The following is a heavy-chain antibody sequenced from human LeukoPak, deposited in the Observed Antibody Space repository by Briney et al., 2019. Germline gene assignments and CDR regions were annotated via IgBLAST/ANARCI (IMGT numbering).Heavy chain of an antibody. CDR1: GYTFTGYY. CDR2: INPNSGGT. D-gene: IGHD5-24*01. Sequence: ASVKVSCKASGYTFTGYYMHWVRQAPGQGLEWMGWINPNSGGTNYAQKFQGRVTMTRDTSISTAYMELSRLRSDDTAVYYCARPQEEDGYNYNWAFDYWGQGTLVTVSS. V-gene: IGHV1-2*02. J-gene: IGHJ4*02. CDR3: ARPQEEDGYNYNWAFDY.